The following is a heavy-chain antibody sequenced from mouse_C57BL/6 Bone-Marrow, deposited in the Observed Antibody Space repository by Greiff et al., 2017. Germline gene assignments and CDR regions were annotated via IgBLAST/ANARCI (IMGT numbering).Heavy chain of an antibody. V-gene: IGHV1-59*01. D-gene: IGHD1-1*01. CDR1: GYTFTSYW. CDR2: IDPSDSYT. CDR3: ARRNYEAWFAY. Sequence: QVQLQQPGAELVRPGTSVKLSCKASGYTFTSYWMHWVKQRPGQGLEWIGVIDPSDSYTNYNEKFKSKATLTVDKSSSTAYMQLSSLTSEDSAVYYCARRNYEAWFAYWGQGTLVTVSA. J-gene: IGHJ3*01.